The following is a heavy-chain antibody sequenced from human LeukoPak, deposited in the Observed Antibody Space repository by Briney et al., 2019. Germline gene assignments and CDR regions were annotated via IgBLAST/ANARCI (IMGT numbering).Heavy chain of an antibody. CDR1: GGSFSGYY. CDR3: ARDSRLATILFDY. Sequence: PSETLSLTCAVYGGSFSGYYWSWIRQPPGKGLEWIGEINHSGSTNYNPSLKSRVTISVDKSKNQFSLKLSSVTAADTAVYYCARDSRLATILFDYWGQGTLVTVSS. CDR2: INHSGST. V-gene: IGHV4-34*01. D-gene: IGHD5-24*01. J-gene: IGHJ4*02.